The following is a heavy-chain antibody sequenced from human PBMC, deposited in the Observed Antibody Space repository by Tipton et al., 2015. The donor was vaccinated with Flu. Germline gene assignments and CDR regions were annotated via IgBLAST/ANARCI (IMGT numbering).Heavy chain of an antibody. CDR2: IYFSGNT. CDR1: GGSISSSSYY. J-gene: IGHJ4*02. Sequence: LRLSCTVSGGSISSSSYYWGWIRQPPGKGLEWIGSIYFSGNTYYNPSLKSRVTISVDTSKNQFSLKLSSVTAADTAVYYCARGYFRELDYWGQGTLVTVSS. V-gene: IGHV4-39*07. D-gene: IGHD3-10*01. CDR3: ARGYFRELDY.